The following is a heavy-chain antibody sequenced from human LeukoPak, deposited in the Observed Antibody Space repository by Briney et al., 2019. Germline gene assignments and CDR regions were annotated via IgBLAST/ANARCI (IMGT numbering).Heavy chain of an antibody. J-gene: IGHJ3*02. CDR1: GFTFSSYA. D-gene: IGHD3-10*01. Sequence: PGGSLRLSCAASGFTFSSYAMHWVRQAPGKGLEWVAVISYDGSNKYYADSVKGRFTISRDNSKNTLYLQMNSLRAEDTAVYYCTFGFDDAFDIWGQGIMVTVSS. CDR2: ISYDGSNK. V-gene: IGHV3-30*04. CDR3: TFGFDDAFDI.